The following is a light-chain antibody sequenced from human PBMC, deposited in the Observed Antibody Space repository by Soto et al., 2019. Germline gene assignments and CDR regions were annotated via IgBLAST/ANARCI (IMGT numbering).Light chain of an antibody. CDR3: LQDYNYPLT. CDR1: LGIRND. CDR2: AAS. Sequence: AIQLTQSPSSLSASIGDRVTITCRASLGIRNDLGWYQEKPGEAPRSLVYAASNLQSGVPSRFSGSGSGTEFTLTISSLQLEDFGTYYCLQDYNYPLTFGGGTRLEI. J-gene: IGKJ4*01. V-gene: IGKV1-6*02.